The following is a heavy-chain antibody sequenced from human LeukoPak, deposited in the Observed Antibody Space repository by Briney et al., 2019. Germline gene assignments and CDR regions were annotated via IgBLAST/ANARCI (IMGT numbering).Heavy chain of an antibody. D-gene: IGHD6-19*01. J-gene: IGHJ3*02. CDR2: ISYDGSNK. CDR3: AKDFEAVAGTRGAFDI. V-gene: IGHV3-30*18. Sequence: GGSLRLPCAASGFTFSSYGMHWVRQAPGKGLEWVAVISYDGSNKYYADSVKGRFTISRDNSKNTLYLQTNSLRAEDTAVYYCAKDFEAVAGTRGAFDIWGQGTMVTVSS. CDR1: GFTFSSYG.